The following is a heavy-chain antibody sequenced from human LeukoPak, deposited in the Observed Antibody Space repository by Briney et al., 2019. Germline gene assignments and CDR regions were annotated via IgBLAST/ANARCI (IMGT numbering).Heavy chain of an antibody. CDR3: ARHHYVWGTYRYTVDY. Sequence: SETLSLTCAVYGRSFSGYYWSWIRQPPGKGLEWIGEINHSGSTNYNPSLKSRVTILVDTSKNQFSLKLSSVTAADTAVYYCARHHYVWGTYRYTVDYWGQGTLVTVSS. V-gene: IGHV4-34*01. D-gene: IGHD3-16*02. CDR1: GRSFSGYY. CDR2: INHSGST. J-gene: IGHJ4*02.